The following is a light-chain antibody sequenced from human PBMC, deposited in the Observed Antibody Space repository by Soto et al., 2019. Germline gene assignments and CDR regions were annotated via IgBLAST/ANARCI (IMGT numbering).Light chain of an antibody. V-gene: IGKV1-39*01. Sequence: DIQMTQSPSSLSASVGDRVTITCRASQSISSYLNWHQQKPGKAPKLLIYAASSLQGGVPSRYSGSGSGTDFTLTISSLQPEDFATYYCQQSDSTPWTFGQGTKVDIK. CDR1: QSISSY. J-gene: IGKJ1*01. CDR3: QQSDSTPWT. CDR2: AAS.